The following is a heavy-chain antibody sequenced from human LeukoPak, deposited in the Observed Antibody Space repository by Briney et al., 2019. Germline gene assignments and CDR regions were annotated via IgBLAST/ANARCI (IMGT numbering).Heavy chain of an antibody. J-gene: IGHJ2*01. V-gene: IGHV4-30-2*01. CDR2: IYHSGST. CDR1: GGSISSGGYS. D-gene: IGHD4-17*01. Sequence: SETLSLTCAVSGGSISSGGYSWSWIRQPPGKGLEWIGYIYHSGSTYYNPSLKSRVTISVDRSKNQFSLKLSSVTAADTAAYYCARALTTVTTWWYFDLWGRGTLVTVSS. CDR3: ARALTTVTTWWYFDL.